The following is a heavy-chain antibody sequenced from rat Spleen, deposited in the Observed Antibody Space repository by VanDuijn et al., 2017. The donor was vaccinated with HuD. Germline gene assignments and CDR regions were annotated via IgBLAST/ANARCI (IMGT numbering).Heavy chain of an antibody. D-gene: IGHD4-3*01. CDR3: ARAIRGSWYFDF. CDR1: GFTFSDYA. V-gene: IGHV5-17*01. CDR2: IIYDGSST. J-gene: IGHJ1*01. Sequence: EVQLVESGGGLVQPGRSLKLSCAASGFTFSDYAMAWVRQAPKKGLEWVATIIYDGSSTYYRDSVKGRFTISRDNAKSTLYLQMDSLRSEDTATYYCARAIRGSWYFDFWGPGTMVTVSS.